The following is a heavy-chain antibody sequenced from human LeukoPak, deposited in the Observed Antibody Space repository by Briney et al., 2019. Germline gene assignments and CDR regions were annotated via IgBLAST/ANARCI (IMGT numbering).Heavy chain of an antibody. J-gene: IGHJ2*01. Sequence: GGSLRLSCAASGFTFRSYDMHWVRQTTGKGLEWVSGIGTAGEIYYPGSVKGRFTISRENAKNSLYLQMNSLRAGDTAVYYCARAAYSSTWYSRYFDLWGRGTLVTVSS. CDR1: GFTFRSYD. CDR2: IGTAGEI. V-gene: IGHV3-13*01. CDR3: ARAAYSSTWYSRYFDL. D-gene: IGHD6-13*01.